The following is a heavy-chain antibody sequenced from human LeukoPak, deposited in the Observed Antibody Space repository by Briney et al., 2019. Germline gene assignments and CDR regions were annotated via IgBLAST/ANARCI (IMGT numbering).Heavy chain of an antibody. Sequence: GGSLRLSCAASGFTFNSYAMYWVRQAPGKGLEWVSGIFGSGGSSHYADSVKGRFTISRDNAKNSLYLHMNSLSAEDTALYYCAGGSPSGFWGQGTLVIVSS. J-gene: IGHJ4*02. D-gene: IGHD1-1*01. V-gene: IGHV3-23*01. CDR3: AGGSPSGF. CDR2: IFGSGGSS. CDR1: GFTFNSYA.